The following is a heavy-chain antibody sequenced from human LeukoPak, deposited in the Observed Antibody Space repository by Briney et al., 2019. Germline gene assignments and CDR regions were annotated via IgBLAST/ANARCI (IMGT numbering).Heavy chain of an antibody. Sequence: LAGGSLRLSCAASGFTFDDYAMTWVRQAPGKGLEWVSVISGSGVSTYYADSVKGRFTISRDNSKNTLYLQMNSLRVEDTAVYYCAKSPYRFDALDIWGQGTMVTVSS. CDR3: AKSPYRFDALDI. J-gene: IGHJ3*02. V-gene: IGHV3-23*01. D-gene: IGHD2-21*01. CDR1: GFTFDDYA. CDR2: ISGSGVST.